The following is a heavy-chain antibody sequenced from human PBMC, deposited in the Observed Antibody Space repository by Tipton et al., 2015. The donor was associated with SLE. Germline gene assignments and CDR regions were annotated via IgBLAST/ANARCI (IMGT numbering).Heavy chain of an antibody. CDR2: IYYSGST. CDR1: GWSFSGYY. J-gene: IGHJ6*03. V-gene: IGHV4-59*01. Sequence: TLSLTCAVYGWSFSGYYWSWIRQPPGKGLEWIGYIYYSGSTNYNPSLKSRVTISVDTVKNQFSLKLSSLTAADTAVYYCARVDWDSNNLPMVVWGKGTTVTVPS. D-gene: IGHD4-11*01. CDR3: ARVDWDSNNLPMVV.